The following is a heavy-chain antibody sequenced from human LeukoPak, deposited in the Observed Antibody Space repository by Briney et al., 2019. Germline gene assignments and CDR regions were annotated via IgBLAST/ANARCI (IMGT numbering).Heavy chain of an antibody. D-gene: IGHD6-19*01. Sequence: GGSLRLSCAASGFTFSSYAMHWVRQAPGKGLEWVAVISYDGSNKYYADSVKGRFTISRDNSKNTLYLQMNSLRAEDTAVYYCARDIDSSGWYFYFDYRGQGTLVTVSS. CDR3: ARDIDSSGWYFYFDY. V-gene: IGHV3-30-3*01. CDR2: ISYDGSNK. J-gene: IGHJ4*02. CDR1: GFTFSSYA.